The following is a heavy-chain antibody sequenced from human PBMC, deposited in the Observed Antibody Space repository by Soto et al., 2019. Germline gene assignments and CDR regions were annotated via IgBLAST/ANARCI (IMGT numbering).Heavy chain of an antibody. V-gene: IGHV3-30*04. CDR3: ARDRGGYCSSTSCYYFDY. Sequence: GGSLRLSCAASGFTFSSYAMQWVRQAPGKGLEWVAVISYDGSNKYYADSVKGRFTISRDNSKNTLYLQMNSLRAEDTAVYYCARDRGGYCSSTSCYYFDYWGQGTLVTVSS. D-gene: IGHD2-2*01. J-gene: IGHJ4*02. CDR2: ISYDGSNK. CDR1: GFTFSSYA.